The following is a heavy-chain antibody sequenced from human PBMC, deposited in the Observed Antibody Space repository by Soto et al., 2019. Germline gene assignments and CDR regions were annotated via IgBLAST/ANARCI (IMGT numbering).Heavy chain of an antibody. V-gene: IGHV1-46*01. CDR1: GYTLTSYY. CDR3: ARGISTTRYYYYYGMDV. CDR2: INPSGGIT. D-gene: IGHD2-2*01. Sequence: ASVKVSCKASGYTLTSYYLHWVRQAPGQGPEWMGIINPSGGITNDAQKFQDRVTMTSDTSTSTVYMELSSLRSEDTAVYYCARGISTTRYYYYYGMDVWGQGTTVTVS. J-gene: IGHJ6*02.